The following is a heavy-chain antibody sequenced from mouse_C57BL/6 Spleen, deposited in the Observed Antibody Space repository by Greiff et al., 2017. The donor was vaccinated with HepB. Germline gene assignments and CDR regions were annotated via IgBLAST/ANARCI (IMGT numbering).Heavy chain of an antibody. D-gene: IGHD3-2*02. V-gene: IGHV1-55*01. J-gene: IGHJ2*01. Sequence: QVHVKQPGAELVKPGASVKMSCKASGYTFTSYWITWVKQRPGQGLEWIGDIYPGSGSTNYNEKFKSKATLTVDTSSSTAYMQLSSLTSEDSAVYYCASGDSSGYVDFDYWGQGTTLTVSS. CDR1: GYTFTSYW. CDR2: IYPGSGST. CDR3: ASGDSSGYVDFDY.